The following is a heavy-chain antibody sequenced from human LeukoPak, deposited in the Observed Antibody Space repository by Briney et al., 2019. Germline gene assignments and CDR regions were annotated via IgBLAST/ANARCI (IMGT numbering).Heavy chain of an antibody. J-gene: IGHJ4*02. V-gene: IGHV3-30*02. CDR1: GFTFSSYG. Sequence: PGGSLRLSCAASGFTFSSYGMHWVRQAPGEGLEWVAFIRYDGSNKYYADSVKGRFTISRDNSKNTLYLQMNSLRAEDTAVYYCAKDLGVGAARPAEPDYWGQGTLVTVSS. D-gene: IGHD6-6*01. CDR3: AKDLGVGAARPAEPDY. CDR2: IRYDGSNK.